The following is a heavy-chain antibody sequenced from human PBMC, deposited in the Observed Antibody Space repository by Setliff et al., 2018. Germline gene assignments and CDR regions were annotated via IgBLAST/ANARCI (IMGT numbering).Heavy chain of an antibody. CDR2: ISAYNGNT. CDR3: ARDGYYDSSGRSPSDC. J-gene: IGHJ4*02. D-gene: IGHD3-22*01. Sequence: ASVKVSCKASGYTFTSYGISWVRQAPGQGLEWMGWISAYNGNTKYAQKLQGRVTVTTDTSTSTAYMELRSLRSDDTAVYYCARDGYYDSSGRSPSDCWGQGTLVTAPQ. V-gene: IGHV1-18*01. CDR1: GYTFTSYG.